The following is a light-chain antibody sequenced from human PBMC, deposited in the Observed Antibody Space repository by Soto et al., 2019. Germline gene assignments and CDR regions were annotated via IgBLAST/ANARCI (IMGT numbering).Light chain of an antibody. CDR3: QQHGSSPWT. Sequence: EIVLTQSPGTLSLSPGERASLSCRASQSVSSNYLAWYQQKPGQPPRLLIYGASSRATGIPDRFSGSGSGTDFTLIISRLEPEDFAVYYCQQHGSSPWTFGQGTKVEIK. J-gene: IGKJ1*01. CDR2: GAS. CDR1: QSVSSNY. V-gene: IGKV3-20*01.